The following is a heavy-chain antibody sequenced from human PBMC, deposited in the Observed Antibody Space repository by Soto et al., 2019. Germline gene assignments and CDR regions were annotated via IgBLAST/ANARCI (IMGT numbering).Heavy chain of an antibody. V-gene: IGHV4-59*08. CDR1: GGSINNYY. CDR2: ISYSGST. CDR3: ARHCPGVAAERKYYYYYYMDV. Sequence: SETLSLTCTVSGGSINNYYWSWIRQPPGKGLEWIGYISYSGSTHYNPSLKSRVTISVDTSKNQFSLKLSSVTAADTAVYYCARHCPGVAAERKYYYYYYMDVWGKGTTVTVSS. D-gene: IGHD6-13*01. J-gene: IGHJ6*03.